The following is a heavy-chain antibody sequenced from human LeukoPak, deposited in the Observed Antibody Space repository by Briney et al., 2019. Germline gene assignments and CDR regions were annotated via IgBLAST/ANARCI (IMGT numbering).Heavy chain of an antibody. J-gene: IGHJ4*02. CDR2: ISDSGSDT. D-gene: IGHD3-22*01. CDR1: GFTFDSYA. V-gene: IGHV3-23*01. CDR3: AKGYYGNYFDY. Sequence: GRSLRLSCAASGFTFDSYAMNWVRQAPGKGLEWLAVISDSGSDTYYADSVKGRFTISRDNSKNTLYVQMNSLRAEDTAVYYCAKGYYGNYFDYWGQGTLVTVSS.